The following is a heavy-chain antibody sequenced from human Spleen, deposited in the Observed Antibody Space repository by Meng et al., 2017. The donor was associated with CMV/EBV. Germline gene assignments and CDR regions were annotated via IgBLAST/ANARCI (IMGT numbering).Heavy chain of an antibody. CDR3: ARDAIFGVVTDY. CDR2: ISSSGSTI. J-gene: IGHJ4*02. Sequence: SCAAAGFTFSDYYMSWIRQAPGKGLEWVSYISSSGSTIYYADSVKGRFTISRDNAKNSLYLLMNSLRAEDTAVYYCARDAIFGVVTDYWGQGTLVTVSS. D-gene: IGHD3-3*01. CDR1: GFTFSDYY. V-gene: IGHV3-11*04.